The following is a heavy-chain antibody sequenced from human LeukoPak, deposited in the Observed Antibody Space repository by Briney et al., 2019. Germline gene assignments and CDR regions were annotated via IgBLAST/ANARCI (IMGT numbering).Heavy chain of an antibody. Sequence: PSQALSLTCTVSGGSISSGDYYWSWIRQPPGKGLEWIGYIYYSGSTYYNPSLKSRVTISVDTSKNQFSLKLNSVTAADTAVYYCARDSLVGATRFFYYWDQGTLVTVSS. V-gene: IGHV4-30-4*08. CDR3: ARDSLVGATRFFYY. CDR2: IYYSGST. CDR1: GGSISSGDYY. D-gene: IGHD1-26*01. J-gene: IGHJ4*02.